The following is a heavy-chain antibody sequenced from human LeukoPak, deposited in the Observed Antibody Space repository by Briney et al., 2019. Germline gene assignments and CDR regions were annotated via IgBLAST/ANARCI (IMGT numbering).Heavy chain of an antibody. CDR3: ARVQQHLNYYYFYMDV. CDR1: GFTFSTYS. CDR2: ISSSSSYI. D-gene: IGHD1-1*01. V-gene: IGHV3-21*01. J-gene: IGHJ6*03. Sequence: AGGSLRLSCAASGFTFSTYSMNWVRQAPGRGLEWVSSISSSSSYIYYADSVKGRFTISRDNAKNSLYLQMNSLRAEDTAVYFCARVQQHLNYYYFYMDVWSKGTTVTVSS.